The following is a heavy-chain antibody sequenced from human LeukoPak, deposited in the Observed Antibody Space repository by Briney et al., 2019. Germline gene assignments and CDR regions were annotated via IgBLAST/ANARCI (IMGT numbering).Heavy chain of an antibody. Sequence: PGGSLRLSCAASGFTFSSYEMNWVRQAPGKGLEWVSYISSSGSTIYYADSVKGRFTISRDNSKNTLYLQMNSLRAEDTAVYYCAKDCYRATYYYDSSGYFPPDYWGQGTLVTVSS. CDR2: ISSSGSTI. J-gene: IGHJ4*02. CDR3: AKDCYRATYYYDSSGYFPPDY. V-gene: IGHV3-48*03. D-gene: IGHD3-22*01. CDR1: GFTFSSYE.